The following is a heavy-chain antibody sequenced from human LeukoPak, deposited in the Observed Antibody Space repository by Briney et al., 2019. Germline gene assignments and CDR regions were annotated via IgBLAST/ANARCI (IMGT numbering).Heavy chain of an antibody. CDR3: SRENWSQDH. J-gene: IGHJ4*02. V-gene: IGHV3-7*01. D-gene: IGHD1-1*01. CDR2: INQAGTKG. CDR1: GFTFSDYF. Sequence: GGSLRLSCAASGFTFSDYFMTWVRQAPGKGLEWVAHINQAGTKGNYVDSVRGRFTISRDNAKKSLQMDSLRAEDTASYYCSRENWSQDHWGRGILVTVSS.